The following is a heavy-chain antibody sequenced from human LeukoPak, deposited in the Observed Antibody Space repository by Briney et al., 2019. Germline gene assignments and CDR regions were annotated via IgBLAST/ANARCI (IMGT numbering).Heavy chain of an antibody. V-gene: IGHV3-53*01. CDR1: GFTVSSNY. D-gene: IGHD4-17*01. J-gene: IGHJ4*02. CDR2: IYSGGST. Sequence: PGGSLRLSCAASGFTVSSNYMSWVRQAPGKGLEWVSVIYSGGSTYYADSVKGRFTISRDNSKNTLYLQMNSLRAEDTAVYYCARAEVYYGDYVGYYFDYWGQGTLVTVSS. CDR3: ARAEVYYGDYVGYYFDY.